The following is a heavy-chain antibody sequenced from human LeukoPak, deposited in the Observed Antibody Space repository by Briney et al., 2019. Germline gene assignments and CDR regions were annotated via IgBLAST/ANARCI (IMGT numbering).Heavy chain of an antibody. V-gene: IGHV3-53*01. J-gene: IGHJ4*02. Sequence: GGSLRLSCAASGFTVSGNYMSWVRQAPGKGLEWVSFIYTDGGTYYADSVKGRFTISRDNAKNTVYLQMNSLRAEDTAVYYCARVLGSQIDYWGQGTLVTVSS. CDR1: GFTVSGNY. CDR3: ARVLGSQIDY. CDR2: IYTDGGT. D-gene: IGHD3-10*01.